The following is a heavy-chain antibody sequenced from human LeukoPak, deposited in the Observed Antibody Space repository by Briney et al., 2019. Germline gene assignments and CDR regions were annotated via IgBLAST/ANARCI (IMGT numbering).Heavy chain of an antibody. CDR3: AEYGDYDLGAFDI. J-gene: IGHJ3*02. D-gene: IGHD4-17*01. Sequence: PGGSLRLSCAASGFTFSSYSMNWVRQAPGKGLEWVSSITSSSSYIYYADSVKGRFPISRDNAKNSLYLQMNSLRAEDTAVYYCAEYGDYDLGAFDIWGQGTMVTVSS. CDR1: GFTFSSYS. CDR2: ITSSSSYI. V-gene: IGHV3-21*01.